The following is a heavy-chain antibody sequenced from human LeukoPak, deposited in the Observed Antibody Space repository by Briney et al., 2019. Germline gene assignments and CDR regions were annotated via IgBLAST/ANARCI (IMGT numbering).Heavy chain of an antibody. CDR2: ISSSSSYI. Sequence: GGSLRLSCAASGFTFSSYTMNWVRQAPGKGLEWVSSISSSSSYIYYADSVKGRFTISRDNAKNSLYLQMNSLRAEDTAVYYCARDSLSASRHVAGNQNDYWGQGTLVIVSS. D-gene: IGHD1-14*01. CDR3: ARDSLSASRHVAGNQNDY. CDR1: GFTFSSYT. V-gene: IGHV3-21*01. J-gene: IGHJ4*02.